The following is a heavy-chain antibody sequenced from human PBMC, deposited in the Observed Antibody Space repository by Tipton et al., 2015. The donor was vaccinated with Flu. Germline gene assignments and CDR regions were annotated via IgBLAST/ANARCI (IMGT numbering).Heavy chain of an antibody. CDR1: GGSISSSSYY. V-gene: IGHV4-39*07. CDR2: IYYSGST. Sequence: TLSLTCTVSGGSISSSSYYWGWIRQPPGKGLEWIGSIYYSGSTYYNPSLKSRVTISVDTSKNQFSLKLSSVTAADTAVYYCARVASPAHYYYYSGMDVWGQGTTVTVSS. D-gene: IGHD2-2*01. CDR3: ARVASPAHYYYYSGMDV. J-gene: IGHJ6*02.